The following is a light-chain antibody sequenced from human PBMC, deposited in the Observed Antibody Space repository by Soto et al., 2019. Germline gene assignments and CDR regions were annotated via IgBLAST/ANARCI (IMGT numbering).Light chain of an antibody. CDR1: QSVLYSSNNKNY. CDR3: QQYYSTPLT. CDR2: WAS. J-gene: IGKJ5*01. Sequence: DIVMTQSPDSLAVSLGERATINCKSSQSVLYSSNNKNYFAWYQQKPRQPPKLLIYWASTRESGVPDRFSGSGSGTDFTLTISSLQAEDVAVYYCQQYYSTPLTFGQGTRLEIK. V-gene: IGKV4-1*01.